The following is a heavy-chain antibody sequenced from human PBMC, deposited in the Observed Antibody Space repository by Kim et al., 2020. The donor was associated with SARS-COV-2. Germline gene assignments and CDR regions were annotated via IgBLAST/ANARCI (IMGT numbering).Heavy chain of an antibody. D-gene: IGHD3-9*01. Sequence: ASVKVSCKASGYTFTNYALNWVRQAPGQGLEWMGWINTNTGNPTYAQGFTGRFVFSLDTSVSTAYLQISSLKAEDTAVYYCARYYDILTGMVYFDYWGQGTLVTVSP. CDR3: ARYYDILTGMVYFDY. CDR1: GYTFTNYA. CDR2: INTNTGNP. J-gene: IGHJ4*02. V-gene: IGHV7-4-1*02.